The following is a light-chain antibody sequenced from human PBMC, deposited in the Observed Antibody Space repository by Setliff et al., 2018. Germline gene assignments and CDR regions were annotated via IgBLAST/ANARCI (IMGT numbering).Light chain of an antibody. CDR1: SSNIGTKP. Sequence: QSALTQPPSASGTPGQRVTISCSGSSSNIGTKPVNWYLQLPGTAPKLLIYHNSQRPSGVPDRFSGSRSDTSASLAISGLQSEDEADYYCASWDDTLQGVVFGGGTKGTV. CDR3: ASWDDTLQGVV. V-gene: IGLV1-44*01. CDR2: HNS. J-gene: IGLJ2*01.